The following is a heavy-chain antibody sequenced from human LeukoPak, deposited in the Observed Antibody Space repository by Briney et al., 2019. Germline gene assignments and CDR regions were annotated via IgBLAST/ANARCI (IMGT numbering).Heavy chain of an antibody. Sequence: PGGSLRLSCAASGVTVGSNYVSWVRQAPGKGLEWVSVIYSGDNAYYADSVKGRFTISRDNSKNTLNLQMNGLRAEDTAVYYCARDRGAGYCSGGGCYSAVFDLWGQGTMVTVSS. CDR3: ARDRGAGYCSGGGCYSAVFDL. D-gene: IGHD2-15*01. CDR2: IYSGDNA. CDR1: GVTVGSNY. J-gene: IGHJ3*01. V-gene: IGHV3-53*01.